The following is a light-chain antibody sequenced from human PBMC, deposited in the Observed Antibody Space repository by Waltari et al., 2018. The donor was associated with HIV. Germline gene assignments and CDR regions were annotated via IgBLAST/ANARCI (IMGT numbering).Light chain of an antibody. J-gene: IGKJ2*01. CDR2: GAS. V-gene: IGKV3-15*01. CDR3: QQYNNWLLYT. CDR1: QSVSSN. Sequence: EIVLPQSPATLSVSHGERATLSCRASQSVSSNLAWYQQKPGQAPRLLIYGASTRATGIPARFSGSGSGTEFTLTISSLQSEDFAVDYCQQYNNWLLYTFGQGTKLEIK.